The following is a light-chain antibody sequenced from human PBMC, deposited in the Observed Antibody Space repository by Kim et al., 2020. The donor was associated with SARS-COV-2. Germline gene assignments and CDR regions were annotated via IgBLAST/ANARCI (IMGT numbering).Light chain of an antibody. CDR3: SSRDSSGNHLGL. CDR1: ILRTYD. Sequence: SSELTQDPDVSVAWGQPVRITCQGDILRTYDASWYQQKPRQAPVLVIYGKNNRPSGIPDRFSGSSSGDTAYLTITGAQAEDEADYYCSSRDSSGNHLGLFGCGIQLSVL. V-gene: IGLV3-19*01. J-gene: IGLJ2*01. CDR2: GKN.